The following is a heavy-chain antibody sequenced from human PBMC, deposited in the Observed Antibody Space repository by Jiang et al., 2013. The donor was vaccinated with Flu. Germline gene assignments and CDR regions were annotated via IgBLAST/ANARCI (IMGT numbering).Heavy chain of an antibody. CDR1: GFTFGDYA. CDR2: IKSKTYGGLA. CDR3: TRHEDVILWFGFGGQLNYSYYGMDV. J-gene: IGHJ6*02. D-gene: IGHD3-10*01. V-gene: IGHV3-49*04. Sequence: SGFTFGDYAMSWVRQAPGKGLEWISVIKSKTYGGLAEYAASVQDRFIVSRDDSKSVAYLQMNSLKTEDTAVYFCTRHEDVILWFGFGGQLNYSYYGMDVWGQGTTVTVS.